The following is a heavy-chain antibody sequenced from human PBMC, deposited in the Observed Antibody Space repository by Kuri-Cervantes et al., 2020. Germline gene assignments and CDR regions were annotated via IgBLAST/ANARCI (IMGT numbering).Heavy chain of an antibody. CDR3: ARNHLWHPGRYFDY. CDR1: GGTFSNYA. D-gene: IGHD3-10*01. J-gene: IGHJ4*02. Sequence: SVKVSCKASGGTFSNYAISWVRQAPGQGLEWLGGITPMSGIANYAQKFQGRVTITTDESTSTAYMELSSLRSEDSAVYYCARNHLWHPGRYFDYWGQGALVTVSS. CDR2: ITPMSGIA. V-gene: IGHV1-69*05.